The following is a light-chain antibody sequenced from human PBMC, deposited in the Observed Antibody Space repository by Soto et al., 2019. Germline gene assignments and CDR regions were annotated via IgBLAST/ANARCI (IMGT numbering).Light chain of an antibody. J-gene: IGLJ2*01. Sequence: QSALTQPASVSGSPGQSITISCTGTSSDVGGYNYVSWYQQHPGKAPKLMIYEVSNWPSGFSNRFSGSKSGNTASLTISGLQAEDEAAYYCSSYTSSHIVVFGGGTKLTVL. CDR1: SSDVGGYNY. V-gene: IGLV2-14*01. CDR2: EVS. CDR3: SSYTSSHIVV.